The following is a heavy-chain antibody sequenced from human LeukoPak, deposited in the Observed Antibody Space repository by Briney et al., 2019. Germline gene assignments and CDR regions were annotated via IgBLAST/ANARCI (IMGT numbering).Heavy chain of an antibody. CDR1: GVSASDYY. CDR3: ARHKLRSFGESPVYFSDY. J-gene: IGHJ4*02. CDR2: VSNRGTT. D-gene: IGHD3-10*01. Sequence: PSETLSLTCTVSGVSASDYYWSWIRQPPGKGLEWIGYVSNRGTTNDHPSLKSRVTISVDKSKNRFSLKLRSVTAADTAVYYCARHKLRSFGESPVYFSDYWGQGTLVTVSS. V-gene: IGHV4-59*08.